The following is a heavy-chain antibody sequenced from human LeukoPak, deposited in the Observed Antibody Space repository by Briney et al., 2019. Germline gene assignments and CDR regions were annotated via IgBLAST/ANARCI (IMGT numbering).Heavy chain of an antibody. CDR3: ASTTLDRTYYYYYMDV. CDR2: IYSGGST. D-gene: IGHD3/OR15-3a*01. J-gene: IGHJ6*03. CDR1: GFTVSSNY. Sequence: GGSLRLSCAAPGFTVSSNYMSWVRQAPGKGLEWVSVIYSGGSTYYADSVKGRFTISRDNSKNTLYLQMNSLRAEDTAVYYCASTTLDRTYYYYYMDVWGKGTTVTVSS. V-gene: IGHV3-66*02.